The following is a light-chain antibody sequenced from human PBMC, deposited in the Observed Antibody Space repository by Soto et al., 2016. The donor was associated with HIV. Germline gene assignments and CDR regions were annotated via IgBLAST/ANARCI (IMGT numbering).Light chain of an antibody. CDR2: AAS. J-gene: IGKJ1*01. V-gene: IGKV1-16*02. CDR1: QDISNS. CDR3: QHYNSYSPA. Sequence: DIQMTQSPSSLSASVGDRVTITCRASQDISNSLAWFQQKPGKVPKSLIYAASSLQSGVPSKFSGSGSGTDFTLTISSLQPEDFATYYCQHYNSYSPAFGQGTKVEIK.